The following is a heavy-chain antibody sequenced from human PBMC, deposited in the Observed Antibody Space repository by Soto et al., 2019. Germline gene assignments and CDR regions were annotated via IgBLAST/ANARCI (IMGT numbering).Heavy chain of an antibody. CDR1: GKTFTNYW. CDR2: IYVGDSHA. CDR3: VGGPTYWYFDL. D-gene: IGHD2-15*01. J-gene: IGHJ2*01. Sequence: PGESLKICCKGSGKTFTNYWIGWVRQMPGEGLQWMGIIYVGDSHARYSPSFQGQVTISSDKSVSTAYLQWSSLKASDTAMYYCVGGPTYWYFDLWGRGTLVTVSS. V-gene: IGHV5-51*01.